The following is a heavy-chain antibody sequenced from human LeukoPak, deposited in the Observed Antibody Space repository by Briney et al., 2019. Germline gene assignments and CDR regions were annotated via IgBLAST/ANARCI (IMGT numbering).Heavy chain of an antibody. V-gene: IGHV4-39*01. CDR2: IYYSGTT. Sequence: SETLSLTCTVSGGSISSGSYHWGWIRQPPGKGLEWIGSIYYSGTTYYNPSLKSRVTISVDTSKNQFSLKLSSVTAADTALYYCARLIYFYYYMDVWGKGTTVTVSS. CDR3: ARLIYFYYYMDV. CDR1: GGSISSGSYH. J-gene: IGHJ6*03.